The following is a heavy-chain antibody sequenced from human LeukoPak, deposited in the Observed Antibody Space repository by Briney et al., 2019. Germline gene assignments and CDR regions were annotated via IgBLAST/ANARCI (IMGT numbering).Heavy chain of an antibody. J-gene: IGHJ6*03. CDR2: INPNSGGT. Sequence: GASVKVCFKASGYSFTGCYMHWMRQAPGQGLEWMGWINPNSGGTNYEKKFQGRVTMNRDKSISTENMELRRLRFDETAAYYCASDRGNSNYMDVWGKGTTVTVSS. CDR3: ASDRGNSNYMDV. CDR1: GYSFTGCY. V-gene: IGHV1-2*02. D-gene: IGHD2/OR15-2a*01.